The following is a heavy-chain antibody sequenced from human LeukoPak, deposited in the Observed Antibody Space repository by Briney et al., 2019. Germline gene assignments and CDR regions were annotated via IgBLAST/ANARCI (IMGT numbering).Heavy chain of an antibody. D-gene: IGHD5-12*01. Sequence: SETLSLTCTASAGSFISSSHHWGWIRQSPGKGLEWIGSVYYGRTTYYNPSLDGRVTVSLDTSANQFSLQLNSVTAADTAVYYCVRHDGRGGATMGAFDSRGQGSLVTVSS. J-gene: IGHJ5*01. CDR3: VRHDGRGGATMGAFDS. CDR1: AGSFISSSHH. CDR2: VYYGRTT. V-gene: IGHV4-39*01.